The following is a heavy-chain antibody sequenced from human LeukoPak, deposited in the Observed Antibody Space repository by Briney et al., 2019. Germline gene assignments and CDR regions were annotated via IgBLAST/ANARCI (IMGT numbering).Heavy chain of an antibody. J-gene: IGHJ6*02. CDR1: GFTFGDYA. CDR3: TRVFDSSGYPYYYYYGMDV. CDR2: IRSKAYGGTT. V-gene: IGHV3-49*03. D-gene: IGHD3-22*01. Sequence: GSLRLSCTASGFTFGDYAMSWFRQAPGKGLEWVGFIRSKAYGGTTEYAASVKGRFTISGDDSKSIAYLQMNSLKTEDTAVYYCTRVFDSSGYPYYYYYGMDVWGQGATVTVSS.